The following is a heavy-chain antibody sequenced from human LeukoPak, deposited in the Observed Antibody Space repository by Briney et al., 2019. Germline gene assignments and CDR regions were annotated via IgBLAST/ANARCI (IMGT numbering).Heavy chain of an antibody. CDR2: IYYSGST. CDR3: ARPGYYYDSSGYYYDDY. Sequence: PSETLSLTCTVSGGSISSSSYYWGWIRQPPGKGLEWIGSIYYSGSTYYNPSLKSRVTISVDTSKNQFSLKLSSVTAADTAVYYCARPGYYYDSSGYYYDDYWGQGTLVTVSS. V-gene: IGHV4-39*01. J-gene: IGHJ4*02. D-gene: IGHD3-22*01. CDR1: GGSISSSSYY.